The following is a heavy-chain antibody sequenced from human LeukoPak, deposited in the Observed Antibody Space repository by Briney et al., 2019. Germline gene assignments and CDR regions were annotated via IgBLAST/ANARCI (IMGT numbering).Heavy chain of an antibody. J-gene: IGHJ3*02. D-gene: IGHD1-26*01. V-gene: IGHV3-30*03. CDR3: AGDTTDAFDI. CDR1: GFTFSTYG. Sequence: GGSLRLSCAASGFTFSTYGMHWVRQAPGKGLEWVAVISYDEGNKYYADSVKGRFTISRDNSKNTLYLQMNSLRAEDTAVYYCAGDTTDAFDIWGQGTMVTVSS. CDR2: ISYDEGNK.